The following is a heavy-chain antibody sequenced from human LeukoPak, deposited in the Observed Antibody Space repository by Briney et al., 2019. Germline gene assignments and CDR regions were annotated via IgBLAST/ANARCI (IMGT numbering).Heavy chain of an antibody. Sequence: PSETLSLTCTVSGYSISSGYYWGWIRQPPGKGLEWIGSIYHRGSTYYNPSLKSRVTISVDTSKNQFSLKLTSLTAADTAVYYCARGVDSGYPDYWGQGTLVTVSS. J-gene: IGHJ4*02. D-gene: IGHD3-22*01. V-gene: IGHV4-38-2*02. CDR1: GYSISSGYY. CDR2: IYHRGST. CDR3: ARGVDSGYPDY.